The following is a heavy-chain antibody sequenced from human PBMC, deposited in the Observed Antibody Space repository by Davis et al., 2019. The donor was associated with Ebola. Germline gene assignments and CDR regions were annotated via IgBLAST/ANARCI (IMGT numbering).Heavy chain of an antibody. D-gene: IGHD4-23*01. CDR2: IDAAGGAT. V-gene: IGHV3-23*01. CDR3: AQQLGDYGGNALRY. J-gene: IGHJ4*02. CDR1: GFIFSSYW. Sequence: GESLKISCAASGFIFSSYWMHWVRQAPGKGLEWVSAIDAAGGATYYADSVKGRFIISRDNSKNTLYVLMNSLTAEDTAVYYCAQQLGDYGGNALRYWGQGTLVTVSS.